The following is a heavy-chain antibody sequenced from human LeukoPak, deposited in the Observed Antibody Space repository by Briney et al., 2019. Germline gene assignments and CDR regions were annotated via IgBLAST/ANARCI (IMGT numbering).Heavy chain of an antibody. CDR2: ISGSGGST. Sequence: KPGGSLRLSCAASGFTFSSYGMSWVRQAPGKGLEWVSAISGSGGSTYYADSVKGRFTISRDNSKNTLYLQMNSLRAEDTAVYYCAKPGALGDYGDFPRYFDYWGQGTLVTVSS. CDR1: GFTFSSYG. D-gene: IGHD4-17*01. CDR3: AKPGALGDYGDFPRYFDY. V-gene: IGHV3-23*01. J-gene: IGHJ4*02.